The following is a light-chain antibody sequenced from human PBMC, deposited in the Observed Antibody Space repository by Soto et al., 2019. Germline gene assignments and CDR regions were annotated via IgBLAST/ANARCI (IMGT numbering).Light chain of an antibody. J-gene: IGKJ3*01. V-gene: IGKV2-30*01. Sequence: DVVMTQSPLSLPVTLGQPASISCGSSQSLVYSDGNTYLKWFQQMPGQSPRRLISKVSNRNAGVPDIFCGSGTDNDFKLKISRVEAEDVGGYYRMHRTDWPRTFGPGTKVDIK. CDR3: MHRTDWPRT. CDR1: QSLVYSDGNTY. CDR2: KVS.